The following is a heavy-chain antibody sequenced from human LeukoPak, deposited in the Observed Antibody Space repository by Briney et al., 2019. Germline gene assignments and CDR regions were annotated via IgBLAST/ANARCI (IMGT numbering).Heavy chain of an antibody. CDR1: GFTFTSSA. D-gene: IGHD6-19*01. Sequence: SVKVSCKASGFTFTSSAVQWVRQARGQRLEWIGWIVVGSGNTNYAQNFQERVTITRDMSTSTAYMELSSLRSEDTAVHYCAAGYRRGWFVFDYWGQGTLGTVSS. J-gene: IGHJ4*02. CDR3: AAGYRRGWFVFDY. V-gene: IGHV1-58*01. CDR2: IVVGSGNT.